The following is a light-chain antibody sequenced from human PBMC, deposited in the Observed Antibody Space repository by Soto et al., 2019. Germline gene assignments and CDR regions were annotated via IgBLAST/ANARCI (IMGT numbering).Light chain of an antibody. Sequence: QSALTQPASLSGSLGQSITISCTGTTRDIAGYNYISWYQQLPGKAPKLMIYQVTIRPSGISNRFSGSKSGNTASLTISGLQAEDEADYYCSSFVGPYTYVFGTGTKVTV. CDR2: QVT. CDR3: SSFVGPYTYV. J-gene: IGLJ1*01. V-gene: IGLV2-14*01. CDR1: TRDIAGYNY.